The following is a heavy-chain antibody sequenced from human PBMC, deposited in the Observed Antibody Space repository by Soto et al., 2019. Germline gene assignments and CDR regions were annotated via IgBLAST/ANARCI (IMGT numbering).Heavy chain of an antibody. Sequence: QVQLVQSGAEVKKPGSSVKVSCKAPGGTFSSYAISWVRQAPGQGLEWMGGIIPIFDTAKYAQTFQGRVTITADESTSTGYMELSSLRSEDTAVYYCARSQGGSSSLDIYYYYYYGMDVWGQGTTVTVSS. CDR1: GGTFSSYA. J-gene: IGHJ6*02. D-gene: IGHD2-15*01. CDR2: IIPIFDTA. CDR3: ARSQGGSSSLDIYYYYYYGMDV. V-gene: IGHV1-69*01.